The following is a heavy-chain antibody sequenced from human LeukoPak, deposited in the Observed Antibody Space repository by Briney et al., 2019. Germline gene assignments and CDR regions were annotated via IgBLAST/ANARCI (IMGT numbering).Heavy chain of an antibody. Sequence: SVKVSCKASGGTFSSYAISWVRQARGQGLEWMGGIIPIFGTANYAQKFRGRVTITADKTTSTAYMELSSLRSDDTAVYYCARTRGSHISMAYLDYWGQGNLVTVSS. CDR3: ARTRGSHISMAYLDY. V-gene: IGHV1-69*06. J-gene: IGHJ4*02. CDR2: IIPIFGTA. CDR1: GGTFSSYA. D-gene: IGHD2/OR15-2a*01.